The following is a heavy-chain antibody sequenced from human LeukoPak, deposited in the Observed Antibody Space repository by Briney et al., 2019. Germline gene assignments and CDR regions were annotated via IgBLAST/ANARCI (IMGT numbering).Heavy chain of an antibody. J-gene: IGHJ4*02. CDR2: SYSGGSR. CDR3: ARVWELSFDY. D-gene: IGHD1-26*01. V-gene: IGHV3-53*01. CDR1: GFTVSTDH. Sequence: GGSLRLSCAASGFTVSTDHMSWVRQAPGKGLEWVAVSYSGGSRSYAESVKGRFTISRDNSQNTLYLQMNGLRAEDTAVYYCARVWELSFDYWDQGTLVTVSS.